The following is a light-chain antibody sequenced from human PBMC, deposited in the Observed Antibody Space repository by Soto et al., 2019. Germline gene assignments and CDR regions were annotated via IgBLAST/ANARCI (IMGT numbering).Light chain of an antibody. CDR1: SSDVGGYNY. J-gene: IGLJ2*01. CDR2: DVS. Sequence: QSALTQPASVSGSPGQSITISCTGTSSDVGGYNYVSWYQQHPGKAPKLMIYDVSNRPSGVSNRFSGSKSGNTASLTISGLQAEDEADYYCSSYRRSSTLVVFGGGTKLTVL. CDR3: SSYRRSSTLVV. V-gene: IGLV2-14*01.